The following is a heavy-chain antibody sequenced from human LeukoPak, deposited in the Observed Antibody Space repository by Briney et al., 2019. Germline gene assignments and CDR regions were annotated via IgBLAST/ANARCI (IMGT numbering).Heavy chain of an antibody. Sequence: PGRSLRLSCAASGFTFDDYAMHWVRQAPGKGLEWVSGISWNSGSIGYADSVKGRFTISRDNAKNSLYLQMNSLRAEDTALYYCAKGGSGYDSIAVGRRGFDYWGQGTLVTVSS. D-gene: IGHD5-12*01. J-gene: IGHJ4*02. V-gene: IGHV3-9*01. CDR3: AKGGSGYDSIAVGRRGFDY. CDR1: GFTFDDYA. CDR2: ISWNSGSI.